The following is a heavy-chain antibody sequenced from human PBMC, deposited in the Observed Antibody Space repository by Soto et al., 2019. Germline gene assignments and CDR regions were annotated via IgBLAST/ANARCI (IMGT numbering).Heavy chain of an antibody. CDR3: ARALTGYCSSTSCYTKGNWFDP. CDR2: ISSSSSYI. D-gene: IGHD2-2*02. Sequence: GSLRLSCAASGFTFSSYSMNWVRQAPGKGLEWVSSISSSSSYIYYADSVKGRFTISRDNAKNSLYLQMNSLRAEDTAVYYCARALTGYCSSTSCYTKGNWFDPWGQGTLVTVSS. J-gene: IGHJ5*02. V-gene: IGHV3-21*01. CDR1: GFTFSSYS.